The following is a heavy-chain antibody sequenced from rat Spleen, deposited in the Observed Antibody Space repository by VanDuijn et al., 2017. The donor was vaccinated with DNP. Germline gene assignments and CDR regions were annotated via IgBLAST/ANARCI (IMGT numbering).Heavy chain of an antibody. Sequence: EVQLQESGPGLVKPSQSLSLTCSITGYSITGNYWGGIRKFPGNKMEWIGHISYSGYTTYNPSLKSRISITRDTSKNHFFLQLNSVTTEDTATYYCARWTYYFDYWGQGVMVTVSS. CDR1: GYSITGNY. CDR3: ARWTYYFDY. CDR2: ISYSGYT. V-gene: IGHV3-1*01. J-gene: IGHJ2*01.